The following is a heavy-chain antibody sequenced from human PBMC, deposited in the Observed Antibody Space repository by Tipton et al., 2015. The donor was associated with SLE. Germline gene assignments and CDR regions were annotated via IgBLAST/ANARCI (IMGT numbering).Heavy chain of an antibody. J-gene: IGHJ3*02. D-gene: IGHD6-19*01. CDR1: GGSIISHY. CDR2: IYYSGST. Sequence: QLVQSGAEVKPSQTLSLTCSVSGGSIISHYWSWIRQPPGKGLEWIGYIYYSGSTNYNPSLKSRVTISVDTSKNQFSLKLSSVTAADTAVYYCAREEGQWDAFDIWGQGTMVTVSS. V-gene: IGHV4-59*11. CDR3: AREEGQWDAFDI.